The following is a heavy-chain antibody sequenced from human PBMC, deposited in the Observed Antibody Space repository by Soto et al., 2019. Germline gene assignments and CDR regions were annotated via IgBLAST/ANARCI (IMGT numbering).Heavy chain of an antibody. CDR3: ARKIERIAAAGTGYYYGMDV. Sequence: QVQLVQSGAEVKKPESSVKVSCKASGGTFSSYAISWVRQAPGQGLEWMGGIIPIFGTANYAQKFQGRVTITADESTITAYMELSSLRSEDTAVYYCARKIERIAAAGTGYYYGMDVWGQGTTVTVSS. J-gene: IGHJ6*02. V-gene: IGHV1-69*01. D-gene: IGHD6-13*01. CDR1: GGTFSSYA. CDR2: IIPIFGTA.